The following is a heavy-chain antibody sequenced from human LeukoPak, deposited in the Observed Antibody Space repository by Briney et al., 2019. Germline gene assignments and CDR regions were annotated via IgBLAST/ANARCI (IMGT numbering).Heavy chain of an antibody. Sequence: ASMKVSCKASEHTVAGYYMHRLRQAHGQELEWMGWINPNSGGTNYAQKFQGRVTMTRDTSISTAYIELSRLRSDDTAVYYCARMVAGGSGSYLSPYYYYYMDVWGKGTTVTVSS. D-gene: IGHD3-10*01. V-gene: IGHV1-2*02. CDR1: EHTVAGYY. J-gene: IGHJ6*03. CDR3: ARMVAGGSGSYLSPYYYYYMDV. CDR2: INPNSGGT.